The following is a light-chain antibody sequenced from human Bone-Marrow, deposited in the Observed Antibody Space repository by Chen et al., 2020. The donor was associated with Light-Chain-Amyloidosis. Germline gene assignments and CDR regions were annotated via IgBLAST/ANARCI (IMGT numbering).Light chain of an antibody. V-gene: IGKV3-20*01. CDR2: GSS. CDR1: QTISSNY. CDR3: QQYGTSPLT. Sequence: VLTQSPGTLSLSPGEGANLPCRASQTISSNYLTCYQKKFGQAPRLLIYGSSSRATGIPERCTSSGSWTDFTLTINRREPEELAMDYCQQYGTSPLTFGGGTKVEIK. J-gene: IGKJ4*01.